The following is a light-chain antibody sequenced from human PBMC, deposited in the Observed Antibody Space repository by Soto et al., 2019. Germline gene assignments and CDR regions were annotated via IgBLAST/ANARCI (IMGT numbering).Light chain of an antibody. Sequence: DIQMTQSPSSLSASVGDRVSVTCRASQNVWTYLNWYQQKPGKAPRLLIHSASDLESGVPSRFSGTGSGSDFTLTNSSLQPEDFATYYCQQSFSIPRTFGRGTKLEI. V-gene: IGKV1-39*01. CDR2: SAS. CDR1: QNVWTY. J-gene: IGKJ2*01. CDR3: QQSFSIPRT.